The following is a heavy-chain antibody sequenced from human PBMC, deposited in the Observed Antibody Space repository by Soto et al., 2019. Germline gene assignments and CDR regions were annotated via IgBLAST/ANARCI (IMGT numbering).Heavy chain of an antibody. J-gene: IGHJ5*02. CDR3: ARGLVRGDIALFNWFDP. CDR2: INAGNGDT. CDR1: GYTFTTYV. V-gene: IGHV1-3*01. D-gene: IGHD3-10*01. Sequence: ASVKVSGKASGYTFTTYVMHWVRQAPGQRLEWMGWINAGNGDTKYSQTFQGRVTITRDTSANTAYMELSSLRSADTAVYYCARGLVRGDIALFNWFDPWGQGTLVTVSS.